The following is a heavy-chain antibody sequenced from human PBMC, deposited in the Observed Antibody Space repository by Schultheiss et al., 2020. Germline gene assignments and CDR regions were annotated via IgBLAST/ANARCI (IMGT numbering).Heavy chain of an antibody. CDR3: ARPRDYGDYYYYGMDV. CDR1: GYTFSRHG. J-gene: IGHJ6*02. Sequence: GESLKISCAASGYTFSRHGMHWVRQAPGKGLEWVAVIWYDGSNKYYADSVKGRFTISRDNSKNTLYLQMNSLRAEDTAVYYCARPRDYGDYYYYGMDVWGQGTTVTVSS. CDR2: IWYDGSNK. D-gene: IGHD4-17*01. V-gene: IGHV3-33*01.